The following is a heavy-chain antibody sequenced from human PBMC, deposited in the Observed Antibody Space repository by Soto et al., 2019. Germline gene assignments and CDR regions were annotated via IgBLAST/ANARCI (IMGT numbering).Heavy chain of an antibody. CDR3: VTVAETTAATQIYFDS. D-gene: IGHD4-17*01. V-gene: IGHV3-64D*08. J-gene: IGHJ4*02. CDR1: GITFRSFT. CDR2: IRSNGGDT. Sequence: GGSLRLSCSASGITFRSFTIYWVRQAPGKGLEYVSAIRSNGGDTYYADSVNGRFTISRDNSTSVLDREMSSLRPEDTAVYYGVTVAETTAATQIYFDSWGEGSLVTVS.